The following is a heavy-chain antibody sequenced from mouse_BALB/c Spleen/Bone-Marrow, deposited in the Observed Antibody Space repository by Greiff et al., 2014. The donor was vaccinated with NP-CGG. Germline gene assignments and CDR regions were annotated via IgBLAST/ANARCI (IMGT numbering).Heavy chain of an antibody. CDR2: IHHIGTT. V-gene: IGHV3-1*02. CDR1: GYSITSDYS. Sequence: EVQRVESGPDLVKPSQSLSLTCTVTGYSITSDYSWHWIRQFPGNKLEWMGYIHHIGTTVYNPSLKSRISITRDTSTNQFFLQLNSVTTEDTATYYCARFAGTPYTMDYWGQGTSVTVSS. D-gene: IGHD4-1*01. CDR3: ARFAGTPYTMDY. J-gene: IGHJ4*01.